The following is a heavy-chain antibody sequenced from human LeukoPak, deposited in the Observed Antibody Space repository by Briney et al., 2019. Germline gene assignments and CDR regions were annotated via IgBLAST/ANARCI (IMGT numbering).Heavy chain of an antibody. CDR3: ARYCSGENCYSRSYDY. D-gene: IGHD2-15*01. CDR1: GGSISGYF. Sequence: SQTLSLTCTVSGGSISGYFWSWIRQPPGKGLEWNGYIHFSGSSSHNPSLKSRLTISVDTSKNQFSLKLSSVTAADTAVYYCARYCSGENCYSRSYDYWGQGTPVTVSS. CDR2: IHFSGSS. V-gene: IGHV4-59*01. J-gene: IGHJ4*02.